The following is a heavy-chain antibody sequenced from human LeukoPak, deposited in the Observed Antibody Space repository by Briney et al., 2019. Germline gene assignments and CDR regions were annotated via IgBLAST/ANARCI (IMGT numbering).Heavy chain of an antibody. CDR3: ARDYYDSSGAFDY. Sequence: SETLSLTCTVSGYSISSGYYWGWIRQPPGKGLEWIGSIYHSGSTYYNPSLKSRVTISVDTSKNQFSLKLSSVTAADTAVYYCARDYYDSSGAFDYWGQGSLVTVSS. CDR1: GYSISSGYY. D-gene: IGHD3-22*01. J-gene: IGHJ4*02. CDR2: IYHSGST. V-gene: IGHV4-38-2*02.